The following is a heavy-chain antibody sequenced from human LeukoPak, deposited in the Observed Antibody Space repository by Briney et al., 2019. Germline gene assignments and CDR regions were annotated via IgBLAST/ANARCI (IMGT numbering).Heavy chain of an antibody. CDR3: AKATLSAIQRGNYFDY. D-gene: IGHD2-21*01. Sequence: GGSLRLSCAASTFTFSNYAMSWVRQAPGKGLEWVSAISGSGSSTYYADSVKGRFTISRDNSKNTLYLQMNSLRAGDTAVYYCAKATLSAIQRGNYFDYWGQGTLVTVSS. CDR1: TFTFSNYA. CDR2: ISGSGSST. V-gene: IGHV3-23*01. J-gene: IGHJ4*02.